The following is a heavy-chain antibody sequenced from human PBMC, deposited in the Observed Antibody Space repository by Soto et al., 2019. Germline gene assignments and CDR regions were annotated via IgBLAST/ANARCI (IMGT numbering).Heavy chain of an antibody. D-gene: IGHD6-13*01. V-gene: IGHV4-31*03. CDR1: GGSISSGGYY. CDR2: IYSSRST. J-gene: IGHJ4*02. Sequence: SETLSLTCSVSGGSISSGGYYWTWIRQHPGKGLEWIGYIYSSRSTYYNPSLQSRVAISIDTSKNQFSLKLTSLTAADTALYYWARGGLAASGTGHFDYWGQGTLVTVSS. CDR3: ARGGLAASGTGHFDY.